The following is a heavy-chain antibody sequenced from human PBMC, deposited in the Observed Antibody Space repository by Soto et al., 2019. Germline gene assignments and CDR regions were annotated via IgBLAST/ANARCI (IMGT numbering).Heavy chain of an antibody. J-gene: IGHJ6*02. D-gene: IGHD4-4*01. CDR3: AKELQRGMDV. Sequence: QVHLVQSGAEVKQPGASVKVSCKASGYTFSVYHMHWVRQAPGQGLEWMGWVNPNSGGTNYAQSFEGRVTTTRDTSINTAYMELSRVTSDDTAVYYWAKELQRGMDVWGQGTTVTVSS. V-gene: IGHV1-2*02. CDR1: GYTFSVYH. CDR2: VNPNSGGT.